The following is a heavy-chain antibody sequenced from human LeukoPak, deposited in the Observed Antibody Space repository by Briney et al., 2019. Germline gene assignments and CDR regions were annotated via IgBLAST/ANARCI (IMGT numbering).Heavy chain of an antibody. CDR3: ARGGYDMFL. V-gene: IGHV3-66*01. CDR1: GFTVSNKY. D-gene: IGHD3-22*01. J-gene: IGHJ6*02. Sequence: GGSLRLSCGASGFTVSNKYMRWVPQAPGKAVEGVSGIYDGGNTYYGDSGKGRFIISRYHCKNTEYLQMSSLRAEDTAVYYCARGGYDMFLWGQGTAVIVSS. CDR2: IYDGGNT.